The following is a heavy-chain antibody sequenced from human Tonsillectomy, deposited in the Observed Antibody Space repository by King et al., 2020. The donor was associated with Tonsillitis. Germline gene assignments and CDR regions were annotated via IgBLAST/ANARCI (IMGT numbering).Heavy chain of an antibody. CDR3: ARAPGWLAQFDC. Sequence: VQLVESGGGLVQPGGSLRLSCAASGFTFSSYEMNWVRQAPGKGLEWVSYISSSGSTIYYADSVKGRFTISRDNAKNSLYLQMNSLRDEDTAVYYCARAPGWLAQFDCRGQGTLVTVSS. D-gene: IGHD6-19*01. CDR1: GFTFSSYE. V-gene: IGHV3-48*03. J-gene: IGHJ4*02. CDR2: ISSSGSTI.